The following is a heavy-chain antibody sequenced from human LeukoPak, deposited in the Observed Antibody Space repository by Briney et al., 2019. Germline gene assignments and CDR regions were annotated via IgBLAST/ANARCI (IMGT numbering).Heavy chain of an antibody. Sequence: GGSLRLSCAASGFTFSSHWMHWVRQAPGKGLVWVSRINSDGSSISYADSVKGRFTISRDNAKNTLYLQMNSLRAEDTAVYYCAKDSPIGTYYHYNGMDVWGQGSTVIVSS. CDR2: INSDGSSI. CDR1: GFTFSSHW. V-gene: IGHV3-74*01. CDR3: AKDSPIGTYYHYNGMDV. J-gene: IGHJ6*02. D-gene: IGHD1-26*01.